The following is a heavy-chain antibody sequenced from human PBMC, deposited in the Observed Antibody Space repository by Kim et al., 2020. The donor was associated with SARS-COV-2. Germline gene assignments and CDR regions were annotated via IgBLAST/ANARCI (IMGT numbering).Heavy chain of an antibody. V-gene: IGHV3-30*18. J-gene: IGHJ4*02. Sequence: GGSLRLSCAASGFTFSSYGMHWVRQAPGKGLEWVAGISYDGSNKYYADSVKGRFTISRDNSKNTLYLQMNSLRAEDTAVYYCAKDDCWSGYYLDYWGQGTVVTVSS. CDR2: ISYDGSNK. CDR3: AKDDCWSGYYLDY. D-gene: IGHD3-3*01. CDR1: GFTFSSYG.